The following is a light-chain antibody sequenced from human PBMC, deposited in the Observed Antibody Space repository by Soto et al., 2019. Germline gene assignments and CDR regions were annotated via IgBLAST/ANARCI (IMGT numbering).Light chain of an antibody. V-gene: IGLV2-8*01. CDR2: EVT. J-gene: IGLJ1*01. CDR3: SSYVGSNNYV. CDR1: SSDVGRYNY. Sequence: QSALTQPPSASGSPGQSVTISCTGTSSDVGRYNYVSWYQHHPGKAPKLMIYEVTKRPSGVPDRFSGSKSGNTASLTVSGLQADDEADYFCSSYVGSNNYVFGTGTKLTVL.